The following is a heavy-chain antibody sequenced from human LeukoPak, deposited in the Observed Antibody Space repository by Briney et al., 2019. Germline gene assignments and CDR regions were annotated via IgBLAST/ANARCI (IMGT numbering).Heavy chain of an antibody. Sequence: ASVKVSCKASGYTFSSYDTNWVRQATGQGLEWMGWMNPNSGNTGYTQKFQGRVTMTTNTSITTAYMELSSLRSEDTAVYYCARISRFCSGGSCYPGNWFAPWGQGTLVTVSS. V-gene: IGHV1-8*01. D-gene: IGHD2-15*01. J-gene: IGHJ5*02. CDR1: GYTFSSYD. CDR2: MNPNSGNT. CDR3: ARISRFCSGGSCYPGNWFAP.